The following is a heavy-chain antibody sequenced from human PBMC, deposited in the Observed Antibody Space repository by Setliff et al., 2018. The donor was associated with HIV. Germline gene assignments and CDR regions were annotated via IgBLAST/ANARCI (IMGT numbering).Heavy chain of an antibody. Sequence: SETRSLTCAVSGFSSSSGFFWGWVRQPPGKGLEWNGSIYQSGTTYYNPALKSRVTISVDTSKNQFSLRLTSVTAADTAVYFCARVETTVTSRLDYWGQGTLVTVSS. V-gene: IGHV4-38-2*01. D-gene: IGHD4-17*01. J-gene: IGHJ4*02. CDR2: IYQSGTT. CDR3: ARVETTVTSRLDY. CDR1: GFSSSSGFF.